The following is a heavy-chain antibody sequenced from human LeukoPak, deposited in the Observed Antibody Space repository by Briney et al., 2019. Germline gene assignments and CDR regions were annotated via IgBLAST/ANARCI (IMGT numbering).Heavy chain of an antibody. CDR3: ARAAIIQRAPHYYDSSALFDY. J-gene: IGHJ4*02. CDR1: GFTFSSYG. Sequence: GGSLRLSCAASGFTFSSYGMHWVRQAPGKGLEWVGNINQDGSDKNYMDSVKGRFTISRDNTKNSVYLQMSSLRAEDTAVYYCARAAIIQRAPHYYDSSALFDYWGQGTLVTVSS. D-gene: IGHD3-22*01. CDR2: INQDGSDK. V-gene: IGHV3-7*01.